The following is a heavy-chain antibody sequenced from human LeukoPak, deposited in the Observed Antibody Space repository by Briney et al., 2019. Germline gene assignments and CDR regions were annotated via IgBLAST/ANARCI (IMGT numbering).Heavy chain of an antibody. D-gene: IGHD6-19*01. Sequence: GGSLRLSCAASGFXFNSYWISWVRRAPGKGLEWVAKISQDGSEKNYVDSVKGRFTISRDNAKNSLDLQMNSLRVEDTAVYYCARGGWGPDYWGQGTLVIVSS. CDR1: GFXFNSYW. CDR2: ISQDGSEK. CDR3: ARGGWGPDY. V-gene: IGHV3-7*05. J-gene: IGHJ4*02.